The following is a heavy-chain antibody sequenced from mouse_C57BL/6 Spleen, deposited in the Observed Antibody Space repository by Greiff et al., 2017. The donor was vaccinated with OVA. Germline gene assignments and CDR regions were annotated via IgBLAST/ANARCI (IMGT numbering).Heavy chain of an antibody. CDR3: AKSGWYFDV. CDR1: GYTFTSYW. Sequence: QVQLQQPGAELVKPGASVKMSCKASGYTFTSYWITWVKQRPGQGLEWIGDIYPGSGSTNYNEKFKSKATLTVGTSSSTAYMQLSSLTSEDSAVYNCAKSGWYFDVWGTGTTVTVSS. V-gene: IGHV1-55*01. CDR2: IYPGSGST. J-gene: IGHJ1*03.